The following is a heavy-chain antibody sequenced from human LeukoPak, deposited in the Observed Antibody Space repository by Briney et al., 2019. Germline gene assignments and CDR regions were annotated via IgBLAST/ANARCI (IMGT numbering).Heavy chain of an antibody. CDR2: IIPIFGTA. CDR1: GGTFSSYA. D-gene: IGHD2-2*02. Sequence: SVKVSCKASGGTFSSYAISWVRQAPGQGLEWMGGIIPIFGTANYAQKFQGRDTITADESTSTAYMELSSLRSEDTAVYYCARVPQPCSSTSCYTRWFDPWGQGTLVTVSS. J-gene: IGHJ5*02. V-gene: IGHV1-69*13. CDR3: ARVPQPCSSTSCYTRWFDP.